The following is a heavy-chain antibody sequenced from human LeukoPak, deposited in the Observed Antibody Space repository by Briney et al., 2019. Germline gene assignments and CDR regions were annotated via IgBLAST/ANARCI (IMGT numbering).Heavy chain of an antibody. J-gene: IGHJ4*02. CDR1: GGTFSGYA. D-gene: IGHD6-13*01. Sequence: EASVKVSCKASGGTFSGYAISWVRQAPGQGLEWMGGIIPIFGTANYAQKFQGRVTITADESTSTAYMELSSLRSEDTAVYYCAREGIAAAQGFDYWGQGTLVTVSS. V-gene: IGHV1-69*01. CDR3: AREGIAAAQGFDY. CDR2: IIPIFGTA.